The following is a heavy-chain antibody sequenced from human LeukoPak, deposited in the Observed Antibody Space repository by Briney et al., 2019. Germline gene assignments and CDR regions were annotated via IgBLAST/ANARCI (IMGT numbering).Heavy chain of an antibody. CDR2: VSGGRSST. D-gene: IGHD3-10*01. J-gene: IGHJ4*02. CDR3: AKDQRGYGRIIDY. CDR1: GFTFSSYA. V-gene: IGHV3-23*01. Sequence: GWSLRLSCAASGFTFSSYAMSWVRQAPGKGLEWVSSVSGGRSSTYYADSVKGRFTISRDNSKNTLYLQMNSLRAEDTAVYYCAKDQRGYGRIIDYWGQGTLGTISS.